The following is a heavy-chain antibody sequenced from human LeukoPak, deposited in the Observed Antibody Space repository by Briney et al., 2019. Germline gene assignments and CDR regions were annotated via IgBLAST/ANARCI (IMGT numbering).Heavy chain of an antibody. J-gene: IGHJ4*02. D-gene: IGHD2-15*01. CDR3: ARVRGYCSGGSCFDY. Sequence: ASVKVSCKASGYTFTSYGISWVRQAPGQGLEWMGWISTYSGNTNYAQKLQGRVTMTTDTSTSTAYMELRSLRSDDTAVYYCARVRGYCSGGSCFDYWGQGTLVTVSS. CDR1: GYTFTSYG. CDR2: ISTYSGNT. V-gene: IGHV1-18*01.